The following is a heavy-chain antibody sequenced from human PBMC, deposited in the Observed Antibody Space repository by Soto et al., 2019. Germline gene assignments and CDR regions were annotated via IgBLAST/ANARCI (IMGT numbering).Heavy chain of an antibody. J-gene: IGHJ4*02. V-gene: IGHV1-69*12. CDR3: ARGGPVNDY. D-gene: IGHD4-4*01. CDR2: IIPMSGAT. Sequence: QVQLVQSGAEVKKPGSSVKVSCKASGGTFSSYALSWVRQAPGQGLEWMGGIIPMSGATNYAQKFQGRVTFTADESTNTAYLELTSLRSEDTAVYYCARGGPVNDYWGQGTLVSVSS. CDR1: GGTFSSYA.